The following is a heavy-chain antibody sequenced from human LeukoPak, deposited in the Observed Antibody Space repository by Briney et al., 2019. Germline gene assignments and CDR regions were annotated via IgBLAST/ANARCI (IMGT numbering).Heavy chain of an antibody. J-gene: IGHJ6*02. Sequence: KPSETLSLTCTVSGGFISSTSDYWGWIRQSPGKGLEWIGSIDYRGTTYYNSSLKSRVITSVDTSKNQLSLKLSSVTAADTAVYYCARAGIAVAGNPMAHMYYYYGMDVWGQGTTVTVSS. D-gene: IGHD6-19*01. CDR2: IDYRGTT. CDR1: GGFISSTSDY. CDR3: ARAGIAVAGNPMAHMYYYYGMDV. V-gene: IGHV4-39*07.